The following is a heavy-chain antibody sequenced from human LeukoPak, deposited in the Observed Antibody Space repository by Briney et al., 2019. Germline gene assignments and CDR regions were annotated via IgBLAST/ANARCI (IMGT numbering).Heavy chain of an antibody. CDR3: APTHDFWSGSFDY. CDR2: ISYDGSNK. Sequence: GGSLRPSCAASGFTFSSYAMHWVRQAPGKGLEWVAVISYDGSNKYYADSVKGRFTISRDNSKNTLYLQMNSLRAEDTAVYYCAPTHDFWSGSFDYWGQGTLVTVSS. CDR1: GFTFSSYA. D-gene: IGHD3-3*01. J-gene: IGHJ4*02. V-gene: IGHV3-30-3*01.